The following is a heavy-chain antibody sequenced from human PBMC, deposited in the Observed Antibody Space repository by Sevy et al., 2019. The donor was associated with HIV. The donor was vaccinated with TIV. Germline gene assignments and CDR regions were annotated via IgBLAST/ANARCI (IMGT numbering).Heavy chain of an antibody. D-gene: IGHD3-9*01. V-gene: IGHV5-51*01. Sequence: GESLKISCKGSGYSFTNYWIGWVRQMPGKGLEWMGIIYPGDSNTRYSPSFQGQVIISADKSISTAYLQWTSLKASDTAIYYCVRRGPWTGFDYWGQGTLVTVSS. CDR1: GYSFTNYW. CDR2: IYPGDSNT. J-gene: IGHJ4*02. CDR3: VRRGPWTGFDY.